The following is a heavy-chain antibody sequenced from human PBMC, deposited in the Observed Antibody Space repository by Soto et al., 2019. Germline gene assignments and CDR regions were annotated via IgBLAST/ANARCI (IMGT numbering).Heavy chain of an antibody. CDR3: AGQGSAGYGAFDP. J-gene: IGHJ5*02. D-gene: IGHD3-9*01. CDR1: GGSVNNDKW. V-gene: IGHV4-4*02. CDR2: IHSSGIT. Sequence: QVQLQESGPGLVKPSGTLSLTCAVSGGSVNNDKWWSWVRQPPGKGLEWIGEIHSSGITNYNPSHKSRASIFVDKFKNQFSVKLTSVTAADTAVYFCAGQGSAGYGAFDPWGQGTLVTVSS.